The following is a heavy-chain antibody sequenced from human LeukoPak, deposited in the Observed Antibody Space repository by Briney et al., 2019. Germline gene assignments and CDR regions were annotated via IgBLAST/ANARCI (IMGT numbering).Heavy chain of an antibody. J-gene: IGHJ5*02. Sequence: ASVNVSCKASGYTFTGYYMHWVRQAPGQGLEWMGCINPNSGGTNYAQKFQGRVTMTRDTSISTAYMELSRLRSDDTAVYYCARDPTVAVAGWFDPWGQGTLVTVSS. CDR3: ARDPTVAVAGWFDP. V-gene: IGHV1-2*02. CDR1: GYTFTGYY. CDR2: INPNSGGT. D-gene: IGHD6-19*01.